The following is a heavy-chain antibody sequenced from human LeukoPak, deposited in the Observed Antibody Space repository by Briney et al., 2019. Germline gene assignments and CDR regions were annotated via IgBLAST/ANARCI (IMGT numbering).Heavy chain of an antibody. CDR1: GGTFSSYA. V-gene: IGHV1-69*05. Sequence: SVKVSCKGSGGTFSSYAISWLRQAPGQGLEWMGGIIPIFGTANYAQKFQGRVTITTDESTSTAYMELSSLRSEDTAVYYCARVGCSGGSCYSTFDYWGQGTLVTVSS. CDR3: ARVGCSGGSCYSTFDY. D-gene: IGHD2-15*01. CDR2: IIPIFGTA. J-gene: IGHJ4*02.